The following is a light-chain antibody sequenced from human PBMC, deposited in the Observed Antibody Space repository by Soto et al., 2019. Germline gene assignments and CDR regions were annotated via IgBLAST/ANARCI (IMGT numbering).Light chain of an antibody. CDR3: SSYTSDSTLV. J-gene: IGLJ3*02. CDR2: EVS. CDR1: SSDVGSYNL. Sequence: QSALTQPASVSGSPGQSITISCTGTSSDVGSYNLVSWYQQHPGKAPKLMIYEVSNRPSGVSNRFSGAKSGNTASLTISGLQAEDEADYYCSSYTSDSTLVFGGGTKLTVL. V-gene: IGLV2-14*02.